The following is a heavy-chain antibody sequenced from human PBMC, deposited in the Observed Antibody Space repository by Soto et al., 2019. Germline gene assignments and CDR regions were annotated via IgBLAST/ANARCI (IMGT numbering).Heavy chain of an antibody. Sequence: GGSLRLSCAASGFTFSSYGMHWVRQAPGKGLEWVAVISYDGSNKYYADSVKGRFTISRDNSKNTLYLQMNSLRAEDTAVYYCAKGLGDPFSYYYGMDVWGQGTKVTVSS. CDR1: GFTFSSYG. J-gene: IGHJ6*02. D-gene: IGHD2-21*01. CDR2: ISYDGSNK. CDR3: AKGLGDPFSYYYGMDV. V-gene: IGHV3-30*18.